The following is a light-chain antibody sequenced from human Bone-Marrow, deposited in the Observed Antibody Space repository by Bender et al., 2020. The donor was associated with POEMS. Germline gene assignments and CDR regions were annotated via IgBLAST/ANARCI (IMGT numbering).Light chain of an antibody. CDR1: KLGNKY. CDR3: QAWDSSTLV. J-gene: IGLJ3*02. Sequence: SYELTQPPSVSVSPGQTASITCSGDKLGNKYACWYQQKPGQPPVLVIYQDNKRPSGIPERFSGSNSGNTATLTISGTQAMDAADYYCQAWDSSTLVFGGGTKLTVL. CDR2: QDN. V-gene: IGLV3-1*01.